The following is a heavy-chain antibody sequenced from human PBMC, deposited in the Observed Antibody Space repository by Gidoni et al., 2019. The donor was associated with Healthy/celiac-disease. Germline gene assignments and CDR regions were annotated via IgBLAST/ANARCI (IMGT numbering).Heavy chain of an antibody. Sequence: GKGLEWIGEINHSGSTNYNPSLKSRVTISVDTSKNQFSLNLSSVTAADPAVYYCARCLILSRRDWFDPWGQGTLLTVSS. V-gene: IGHV4-34*01. CDR3: ARCLILSRRDWFDP. CDR2: INHSGST. D-gene: IGHD2-2*01. J-gene: IGHJ5*02.